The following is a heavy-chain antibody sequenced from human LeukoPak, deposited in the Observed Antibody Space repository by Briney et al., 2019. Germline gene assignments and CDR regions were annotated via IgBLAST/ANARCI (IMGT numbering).Heavy chain of an antibody. CDR1: GGSISNSNYY. J-gene: IGHJ3*02. D-gene: IGHD2-2*01. CDR2: IYYSGST. V-gene: IGHV4-39*01. CDR3: ARRPICSSTSCWAFDI. Sequence: PSETLSLTCTVSGGSISNSNYYWGWIRQPPGKGLDWIGTIYYSGSTYYNPSLKSRVTISVDTSENQFSLKLSSVTAADTAVYYCARRPICSSTSCWAFDIWGQGTMVTVSS.